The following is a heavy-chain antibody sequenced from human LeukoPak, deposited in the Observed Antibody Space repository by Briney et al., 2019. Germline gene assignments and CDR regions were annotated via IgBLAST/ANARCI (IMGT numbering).Heavy chain of an antibody. D-gene: IGHD3-22*01. V-gene: IGHV1-18*01. Sequence: ASVKVSCKASGYTFNKYGISWVRQAPGQGLEWMGWISCYNGDTNYAQKLQGRVTMTTDTSTSTAYMELRSLRSDDTAVYYCARDDGGYPYYYGMAVWAKGPRSPSP. J-gene: IGHJ6*02. CDR2: ISCYNGDT. CDR3: ARDDGGYPYYYGMAV. CDR1: GYTFNKYG.